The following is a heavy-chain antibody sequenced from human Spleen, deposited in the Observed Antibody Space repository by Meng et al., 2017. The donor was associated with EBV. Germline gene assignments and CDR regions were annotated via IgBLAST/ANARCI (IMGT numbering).Heavy chain of an antibody. D-gene: IGHD3-10*01. CDR2: INPSDGST. CDR3: ASLGVYGSGSFGIDC. CDR1: GYTFTNYH. V-gene: IGHV1-46*01. J-gene: IGHJ4*02. Sequence: QVQLVQSGAGVGRPGASEKVSCQASGYTFTNYHIHWVRQDPGQGLEWMGMINPSDGSTNYAQNFQGRVTMTRDTSKSTVYLELSSLGFEDTAVYYCASLGVYGSGSFGIDCWGQGSLVTVSS.